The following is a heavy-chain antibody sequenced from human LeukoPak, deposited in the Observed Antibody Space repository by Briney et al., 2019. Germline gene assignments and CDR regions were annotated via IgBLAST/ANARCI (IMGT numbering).Heavy chain of an antibody. J-gene: IGHJ3*02. Sequence: GESLKISCKGSGYSFTSYWIGWVRQMPGKGLEWMGIIYPGDSDTRYSPSFQGQVTISADKSISTAYLQWSSLKASDTAMYYCARRGYSYGRRPYAFDIWGQGTMVTVSS. D-gene: IGHD5-18*01. CDR2: IYPGDSDT. CDR1: GYSFTSYW. V-gene: IGHV5-51*01. CDR3: ARRGYSYGRRPYAFDI.